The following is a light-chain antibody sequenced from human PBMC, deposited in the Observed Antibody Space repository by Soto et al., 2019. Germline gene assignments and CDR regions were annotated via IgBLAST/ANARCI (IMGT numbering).Light chain of an antibody. CDR1: QSVLYSSNNQNH. CDR3: QQYYSTPWT. V-gene: IGKV4-1*01. CDR2: WAS. Sequence: DIVMTQSPDSLAVSLGERATINCKSSQSVLYSSNNQNHLAWYQQKPGQPPKLLIYWASTRESGVPDRFSGSGSGTDFTLTISSLQAEDVAVYYCQQYYSTPWTFGQGTKVDI. J-gene: IGKJ1*01.